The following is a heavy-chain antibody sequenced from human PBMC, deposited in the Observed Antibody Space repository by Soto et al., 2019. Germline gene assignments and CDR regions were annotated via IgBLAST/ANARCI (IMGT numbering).Heavy chain of an antibody. CDR3: AIECGYLNWFDP. V-gene: IGHV3-48*02. Sequence: EVQLVESGGGLVQPGGSLRLSCAASGFTFSSYSMNWVRQAPGKGLEWVSYISSSSSTIYYAASVKGRFTISRDNAKNSLYLQINSLRDEDTAVYYCAIECGYLNWFDPWGQGTLVTVSS. CDR2: ISSSSSTI. J-gene: IGHJ5*02. CDR1: GFTFSSYS. D-gene: IGHD3-22*01.